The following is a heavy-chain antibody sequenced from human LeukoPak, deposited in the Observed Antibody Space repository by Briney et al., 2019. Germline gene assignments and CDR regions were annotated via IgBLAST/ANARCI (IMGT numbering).Heavy chain of an antibody. D-gene: IGHD6-19*01. CDR2: IYPGDSDT. CDR1: GYSFTIYW. CDR3: AMRHSSGWYYDY. V-gene: IGHV5-51*03. Sequence: GESLKISCKASGYSFTIYWIAWVRQMPGKGLEWMGIIYPGDSDTKYSPSFQGQVTISADKSISTAYLQWSSLKASDTAMYYCAMRHSSGWYYDYWGQGTLVTVSS. J-gene: IGHJ4*02.